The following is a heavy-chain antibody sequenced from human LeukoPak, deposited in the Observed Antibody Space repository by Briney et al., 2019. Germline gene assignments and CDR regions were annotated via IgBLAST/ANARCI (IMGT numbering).Heavy chain of an antibody. CDR2: ISSNGGST. D-gene: IGHD5-12*01. V-gene: IGHV3-64D*06. Sequence: GSLRLSCSASGFTFSSYAMHWVRQAPGKGLEYVSAISSNGGSTYYADSVKGRFTISRDNSKNTLYLQMSSLRAEDTAVYYCVRTQIIVATIGYYYYGMDVWGKGTTVTVSS. CDR1: GFTFSSYA. J-gene: IGHJ6*04. CDR3: VRTQIIVATIGYYYYGMDV.